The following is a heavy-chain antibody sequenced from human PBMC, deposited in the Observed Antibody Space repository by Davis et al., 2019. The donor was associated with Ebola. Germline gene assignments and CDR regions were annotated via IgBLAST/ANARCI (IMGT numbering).Heavy chain of an antibody. CDR3: ARAPNYDVSTGTSSYYFDY. Sequence: ASVKVSCRSSGYTFTSYGLVWVRQAPGLGLEWMGWISGFNTNTNFAQKFQGRVTVSKDTSTNTAYMDLRSLTSDDTAIYYCARAPNYDVSTGTSSYYFDYWGQGTLVTVSS. J-gene: IGHJ4*02. CDR2: ISGFNTNT. V-gene: IGHV1-18*04. CDR1: GYTFTSYG. D-gene: IGHD3-9*01.